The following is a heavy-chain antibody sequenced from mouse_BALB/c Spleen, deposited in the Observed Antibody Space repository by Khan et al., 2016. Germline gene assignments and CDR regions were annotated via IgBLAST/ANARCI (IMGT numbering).Heavy chain of an antibody. Sequence: QIQLVQSGPELKKPGKTVKISCKASGYTFTNYGMNWVKQAPGKGLKWMGWINTYSGESTYADDFKGRFAFSLETSATTAYLQITNLKNEDTATYFCARYRYYYGSSRYFDVWGAGTTVTVSS. CDR1: GYTFTNYG. CDR2: INTYSGES. D-gene: IGHD1-1*01. V-gene: IGHV9-3-1*01. CDR3: ARYRYYYGSSRYFDV. J-gene: IGHJ1*01.